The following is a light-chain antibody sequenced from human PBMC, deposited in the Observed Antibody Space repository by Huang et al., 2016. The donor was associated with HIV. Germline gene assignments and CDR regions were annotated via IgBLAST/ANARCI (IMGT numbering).Light chain of an antibody. J-gene: IGKJ2*01. V-gene: IGKV3-15*01. Sequence: EIIMTQSPATLSLSPGEGASLSCRANQSVATNLAWYLHRPGRSPRILIFGASTRASGLPGRFSGSGSGTQFTLTVSGLQSEDFAVYYCQQYHNWPYTFGQGTKLEI. CDR3: QQYHNWPYT. CDR1: QSVATN. CDR2: GAS.